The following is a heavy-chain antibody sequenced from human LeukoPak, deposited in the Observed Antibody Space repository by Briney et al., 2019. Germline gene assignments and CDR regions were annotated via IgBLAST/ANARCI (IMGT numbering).Heavy chain of an antibody. J-gene: IGHJ4*02. V-gene: IGHV3-23*01. CDR2: ISGSGGST. CDR3: ARDRNTDFWSGYYTNYFDY. D-gene: IGHD3-3*01. CDR1: GFTFSSYG. Sequence: GGSLRLSCAASGFTFSSYGMSWVRQAPGKGLEWVSAISGSGGSTYYADSVKGPFTISRDNSKNTLYLQMNSLRAEDTAVYYCARDRNTDFWSGYYTNYFDYWGQGTLVTVSS.